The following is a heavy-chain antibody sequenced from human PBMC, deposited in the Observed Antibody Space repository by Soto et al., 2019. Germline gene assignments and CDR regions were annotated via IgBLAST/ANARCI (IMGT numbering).Heavy chain of an antibody. CDR3: ATEETGPFGGAQVY. D-gene: IGHD3-16*01. V-gene: IGHV4-39*01. CDR1: GGSINSNNYY. Sequence: QLQLQESGPGLVKPSETLSLTCTVSGGSINSNNYYWGWIRQPPGKGLEWIGSIYYSGSTFYNPSLKSRVTISEDTSKNQFSLKRRSVTAADTAVYYCATEETGPFGGAQVYWGQGTLVTVSS. CDR2: IYYSGST. J-gene: IGHJ4*02.